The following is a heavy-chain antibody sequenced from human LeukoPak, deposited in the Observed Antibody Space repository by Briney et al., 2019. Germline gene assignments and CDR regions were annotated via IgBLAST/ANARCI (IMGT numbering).Heavy chain of an antibody. CDR3: ARGVSIAAAGTNYYYYGMDV. CDR1: GYTFTGYY. J-gene: IGHJ6*02. D-gene: IGHD6-13*01. V-gene: IGHV1-2*04. CDR2: INPNSGGT. Sequence: ASVKVSCKASGYTFTGYYMHWVRQAPGQGLEWMGWINPNSGGTNYAQKFQGWDTMTRDTSISTAYMELSRLRSDDTAVYYCARGVSIAAAGTNYYYYGMDVWGQGTTVTVSS.